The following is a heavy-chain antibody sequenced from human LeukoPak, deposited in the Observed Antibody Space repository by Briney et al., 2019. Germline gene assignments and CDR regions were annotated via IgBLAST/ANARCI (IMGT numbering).Heavy chain of an antibody. Sequence: PGGSLRLSCAASRFTFSIYAMNWVRQAPGKGPEWVSGISSSGVNTYYADSVKGRFTTSRDNSKNTLYLQMNSLRVEDTAIYYCTKDDYGEIWFDPWGQGTLVTVSS. D-gene: IGHD4-17*01. CDR2: ISSSGVNT. J-gene: IGHJ5*02. CDR3: TKDDYGEIWFDP. V-gene: IGHV3-23*01. CDR1: RFTFSIYA.